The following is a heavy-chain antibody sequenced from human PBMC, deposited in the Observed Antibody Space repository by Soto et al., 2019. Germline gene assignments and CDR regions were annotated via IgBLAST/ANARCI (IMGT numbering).Heavy chain of an antibody. CDR2: ISSSSSTI. V-gene: IGHV3-48*02. D-gene: IGHD6-6*01. CDR3: ARPEYSSSSYGMDV. Sequence: GGSLRLSCAASGFTFSSYSMNWVRQAPGKGLEWVSYISSSSSTIYYADSVKGRFTISRDNAKNSLYLQMNRLRDEDTAVYYCARPEYSSSSYGMDVWGQGTTVNVSS. CDR1: GFTFSSYS. J-gene: IGHJ6*02.